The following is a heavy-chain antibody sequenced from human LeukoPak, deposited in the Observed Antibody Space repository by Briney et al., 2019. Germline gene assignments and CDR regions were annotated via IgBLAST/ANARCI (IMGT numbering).Heavy chain of an antibody. V-gene: IGHV4-30-2*01. CDR2: IYHSGST. D-gene: IGHD6-13*01. CDR1: GGSISSGGYY. Sequence: PSETLSLTCTVSGGSISSGGYYWRWIRQPPGKGLEWIGYIYHSGSTYYNPSLKSRVTISVDRSKNQFSLKLSSVTAADTAVYYCARAGREAAAGIDAFDIWGQGTMVTVSS. CDR3: ARAGREAAAGIDAFDI. J-gene: IGHJ3*02.